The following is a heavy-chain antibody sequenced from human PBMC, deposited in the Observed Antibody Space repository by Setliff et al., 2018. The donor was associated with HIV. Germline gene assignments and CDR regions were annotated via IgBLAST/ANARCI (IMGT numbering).Heavy chain of an antibody. Sequence: GESLKISCRGSGYTFTNYWIGWVRQMPGRGLEWMGIIYPGDSDTIYSPSFQHQVTISADKSFSTAFLQWSDVKASDSGIYFCARLGGSFGIPHFDFLGQVTPVTVSS. CDR3: ARLGGSFGIPHFDF. D-gene: IGHD3-3*02. V-gene: IGHV5-51*01. CDR1: GYTFTNYW. J-gene: IGHJ4*02. CDR2: IYPGDSDT.